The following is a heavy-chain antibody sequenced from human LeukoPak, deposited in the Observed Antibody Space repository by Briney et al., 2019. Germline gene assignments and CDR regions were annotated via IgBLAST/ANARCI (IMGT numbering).Heavy chain of an antibody. D-gene: IGHD1-20*01. Sequence: GASVKVSCKASGYTFTSYAMHWVRQAPGQRLEWMGWINAGSGDTKYSQNFQGRVTINRDTSASTAYMELSSLTSEDTAVYYCARAYNWNLYYYYYGMDVWGQGTTVTVSS. CDR2: INAGSGDT. CDR3: ARAYNWNLYYYYYGMDV. V-gene: IGHV1-3*01. CDR1: GYTFTSYA. J-gene: IGHJ6*02.